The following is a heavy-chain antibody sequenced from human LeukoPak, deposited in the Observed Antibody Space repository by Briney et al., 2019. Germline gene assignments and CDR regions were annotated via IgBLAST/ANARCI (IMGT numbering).Heavy chain of an antibody. D-gene: IGHD5-24*01. CDR1: GGSMSGLH. J-gene: IGHJ5*02. CDR2: ISYSGNT. V-gene: IGHV4-59*11. CDR3: AKGDGYNPS. Sequence: PSETLSLTCTVSGGSMSGLHWSWIRQPPGKGLEWIGYISYSGNTNYNPSLESRVTISVETSKNQFSLNLNSMTAADTAIYYCAKGDGYNPSWGQGTLVTVSS.